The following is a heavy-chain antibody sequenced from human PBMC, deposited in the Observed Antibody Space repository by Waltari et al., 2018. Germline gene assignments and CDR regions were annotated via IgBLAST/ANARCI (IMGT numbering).Heavy chain of an antibody. CDR2: IWYDGSNK. J-gene: IGHJ6*03. Sequence: QVQLVESGGGVVQPGRSLRLSCAASGFTFSSYGMHWVRQATGKGLEWVAVIWYDGSNKYYADSVKGRFTISRDNSKNTLYLQMNSLRAEDTAVYYCARDREYQLLRPYYMDVWGKGTTVTVSS. V-gene: IGHV3-33*01. D-gene: IGHD2-2*01. CDR3: ARDREYQLLRPYYMDV. CDR1: GFTFSSYG.